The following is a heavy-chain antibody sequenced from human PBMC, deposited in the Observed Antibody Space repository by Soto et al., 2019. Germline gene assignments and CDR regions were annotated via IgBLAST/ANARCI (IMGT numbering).Heavy chain of an antibody. CDR3: TRAASDTDIVATMVYYYYMDV. Sequence: EVQLVESGGGLVQPGRSLRLSCTASGFTSGDYAMSCFRQAPGKGLEWVGFIRSKAYGGTTEYAASVKGRFTISRDDSKSIAYLQMNSLKTEDTAVYYCTRAASDTDIVATMVYYYYMDVWGKGTTVTVSS. CDR2: IRSKAYGGTT. J-gene: IGHJ6*03. V-gene: IGHV3-49*03. D-gene: IGHD5-12*01. CDR1: GFTSGDYA.